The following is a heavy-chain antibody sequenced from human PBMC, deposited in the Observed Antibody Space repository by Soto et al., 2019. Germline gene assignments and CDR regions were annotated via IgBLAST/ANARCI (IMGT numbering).Heavy chain of an antibody. CDR3: TRGQGNH. CDR1: GYTFTCYD. Sequence: ASVNVSCKASGYTFTCYDIYWVRPATGQGLEWMGWMNPYSGNTGFVEKFQDRVAMTRDISMNTAYLELSSLRSEDTAVYYCTRGQGNHWGQGSLVTVSS. CDR2: MNPYSGNT. J-gene: IGHJ4*02. V-gene: IGHV1-8*01.